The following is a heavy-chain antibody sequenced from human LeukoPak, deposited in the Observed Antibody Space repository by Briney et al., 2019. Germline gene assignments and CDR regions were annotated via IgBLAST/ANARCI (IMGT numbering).Heavy chain of an antibody. D-gene: IGHD3-16*01. CDR3: ARGGGLDV. V-gene: IGHV3-7*03. CDR1: GFTFSSYS. CDR2: IKQDGSEE. Sequence: GGSLRLSCAASGFTFSSYSMNWVRQAPGKGLEWVANIKQDGSEEYYVDSVKGRFTISRDNAKNSLYLQMSNLRAEDTAVYFCARGGGLDVWGQGATVTVSS. J-gene: IGHJ6*02.